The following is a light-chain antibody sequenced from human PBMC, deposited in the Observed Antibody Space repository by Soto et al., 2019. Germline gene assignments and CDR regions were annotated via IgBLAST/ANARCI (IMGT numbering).Light chain of an antibody. Sequence: DIQMTQSPSSLSASVGDIVTITCRASQSISRYLNWYQQKPGKAPNLMIYVASSLQSEVPSRFSGSGSGTDFTLTITSLQPEDFATYYCQQSYGTPITFGQGTRLEIK. CDR2: VAS. CDR1: QSISRY. J-gene: IGKJ5*01. CDR3: QQSYGTPIT. V-gene: IGKV1-39*01.